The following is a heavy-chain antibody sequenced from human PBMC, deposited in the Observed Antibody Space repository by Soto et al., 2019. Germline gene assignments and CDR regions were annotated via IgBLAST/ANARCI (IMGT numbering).Heavy chain of an antibody. J-gene: IGHJ5*02. CDR1: GDSISRGGYY. CDR2: IYHSGST. Sequence: QVQLQESGPGLVKPSQTLSLTCTVSGDSISRGGYYWNCLRQHPRKGLEWIGYIYHSGSTIYNPSLKSRVTISVDTSKNRLSLELSNVTAADTAVYYCARDGAGAYGLGWFDPWGQGILVTVSS. V-gene: IGHV4-31*03. CDR3: ARDGAGAYGLGWFDP. D-gene: IGHD2-21*01.